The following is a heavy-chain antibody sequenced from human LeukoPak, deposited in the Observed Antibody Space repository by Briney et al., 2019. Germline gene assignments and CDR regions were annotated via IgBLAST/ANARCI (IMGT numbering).Heavy chain of an antibody. D-gene: IGHD3-10*01. Sequence: GGSLRLSCAASGFTFSSYAMSWVRQAPGKGLEWVSAISGSGGSTYYADSMKGRFTISRDNSKNTLYLQMNSLRAEDTAVYYCAKTTAKPRYYYGSGSYYNVWGQGTMVTVSS. J-gene: IGHJ3*01. CDR2: ISGSGGST. V-gene: IGHV3-23*01. CDR1: GFTFSSYA. CDR3: AKTTAKPRYYYGSGSYYNV.